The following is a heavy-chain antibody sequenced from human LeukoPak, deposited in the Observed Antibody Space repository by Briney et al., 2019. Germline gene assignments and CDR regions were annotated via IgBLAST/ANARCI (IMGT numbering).Heavy chain of an antibody. D-gene: IGHD6-19*01. CDR3: ARDQGIAVAGSYYYYGMDV. Sequence: SVKVSCKASGGTFSSYAISWVRQAPGQGLEWMGGIIPIFGTANYAQKFQGRVTITADESTSTAYMELSSLRSEDTAVYYYARDQGIAVAGSYYYYGMDVWGQGTTVTVSS. CDR2: IIPIFGTA. V-gene: IGHV1-69*13. CDR1: GGTFSSYA. J-gene: IGHJ6*02.